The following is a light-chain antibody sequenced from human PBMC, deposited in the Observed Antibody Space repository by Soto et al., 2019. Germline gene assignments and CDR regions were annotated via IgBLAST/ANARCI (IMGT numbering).Light chain of an antibody. V-gene: IGLV1-40*01. Sequence: QSVLTQPPSVSGAPGQRVTISCTGSSSNIGAGYDVHWYQQLPGTAPKLLIYGNSNRPSGVPDRFSGSKSGTSASLAITGLQAEDEAEYYYQSYASSRSGFYVFGTGTKLTVL. CDR3: QSYASSRSGFYV. J-gene: IGLJ1*01. CDR2: GNS. CDR1: SSNIGAGYD.